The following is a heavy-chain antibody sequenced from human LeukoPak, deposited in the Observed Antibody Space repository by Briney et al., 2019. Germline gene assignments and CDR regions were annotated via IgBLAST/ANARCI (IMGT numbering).Heavy chain of an antibody. J-gene: IGHJ4*02. D-gene: IGHD3-10*01. CDR1: GFTFRSYG. CDR2: ISYDGSNK. CDR3: AKSSDYYGSGSFYFDY. V-gene: IGHV3-30*18. Sequence: PGGPLRLSCAASGFTFRSYGMPWVRQAPGKGLEWVAVISYDGSNKYYADSVKGRFTISRDNSKNTLYLQMNSLRAEDTAVYYCAKSSDYYGSGSFYFDYWGQGTLVTVSS.